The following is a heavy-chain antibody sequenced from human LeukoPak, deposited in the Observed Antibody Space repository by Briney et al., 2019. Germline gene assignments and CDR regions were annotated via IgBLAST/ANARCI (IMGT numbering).Heavy chain of an antibody. CDR2: IDDDGSRR. CDR1: GFTFSNSW. D-gene: IGHD1-26*01. CDR3: ARSLGAPDDY. J-gene: IGHJ4*02. V-gene: IGHV3-74*01. Sequence: GGSLRLSCAASGFTFSNSWMHWVRQAPGKGLMWVSRIDDDGSRRDCADSVKGRFTISRDNAKNTLYLQMNSLRAEDTAVYYSARSLGAPDDYWGQGTVVTVSS.